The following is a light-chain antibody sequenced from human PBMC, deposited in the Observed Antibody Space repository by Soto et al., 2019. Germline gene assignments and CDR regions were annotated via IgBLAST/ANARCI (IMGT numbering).Light chain of an antibody. J-gene: IGKJ1*01. CDR3: QQYNNYGSWT. Sequence: DMQVTQSPSTLSASVGDRVTITCRASQSISGWLAWYQQKPGKAPNLLIYKASTLESGVPSRFSGSGSGTEFPLTIISLQPDDFATYYCQQYNNYGSWTVGQGTKVEIK. CDR2: KAS. CDR1: QSISGW. V-gene: IGKV1-5*03.